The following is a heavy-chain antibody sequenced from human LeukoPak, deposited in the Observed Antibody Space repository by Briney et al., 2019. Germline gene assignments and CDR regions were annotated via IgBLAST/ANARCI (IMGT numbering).Heavy chain of an antibody. D-gene: IGHD3-22*01. CDR3: ARDASGYFDY. CDR2: INSDGTST. V-gene: IGHV3-74*01. Sequence: GRSLRLSCAASGFTLSTYWMHWVRQAPGKGLVWVSRINSDGTSTTYADSVKGRFTISRDNAKNTLYLQMNSLRAEDTAVYYCARDASGYFDYWGKGTLVTFSS. CDR1: GFTLSTYW. J-gene: IGHJ4*02.